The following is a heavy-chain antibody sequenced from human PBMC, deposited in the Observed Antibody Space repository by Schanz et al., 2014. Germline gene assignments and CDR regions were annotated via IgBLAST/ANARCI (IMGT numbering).Heavy chain of an antibody. CDR1: GGSISSGGYS. CDR2: IFFRGST. V-gene: IGHV4-30-4*07. CDR3: YGMDV. Sequence: QVQLQESGPGLVKPSQTLSLTCAVSGGSISSGGYSWSWIRQPPGKGLEWIGYIFFRGSTYYNPSLKRRVTIEIDTSKNQSSLRLPSVTAADTAVYYCYGMDVWGQGTTVTVSS. J-gene: IGHJ6*02.